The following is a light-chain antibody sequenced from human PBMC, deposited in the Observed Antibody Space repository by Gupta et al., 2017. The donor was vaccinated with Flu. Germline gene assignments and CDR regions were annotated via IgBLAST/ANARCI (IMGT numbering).Light chain of an antibody. Sequence: PSSLSASVGDRVTITCRASQSISRYLNWYQQKPGKVPKLLIYDASNLQGGVPSRFSGSGYGTDFTLTISSLQPEDFATYYCQQSYNTPRAFGGGTKVEIK. V-gene: IGKV1-39*01. CDR1: QSISRY. CDR2: DAS. J-gene: IGKJ4*01. CDR3: QQSYNTPRA.